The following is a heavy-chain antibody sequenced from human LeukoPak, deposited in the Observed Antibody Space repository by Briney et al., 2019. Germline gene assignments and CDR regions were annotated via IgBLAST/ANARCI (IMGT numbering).Heavy chain of an antibody. Sequence: GGSLRLSCAASGFTFGSCTLNWVRQPPGGGLEWVSSISGNSDDIHYADSVKGRFTISRDNAKNSLYLQMSSLRAEDTAVYYCTSGYWGQGTLVIVSS. CDR2: ISGNSDDI. CDR1: GFTFGSCT. V-gene: IGHV3-21*01. J-gene: IGHJ4*02. CDR3: TSGY.